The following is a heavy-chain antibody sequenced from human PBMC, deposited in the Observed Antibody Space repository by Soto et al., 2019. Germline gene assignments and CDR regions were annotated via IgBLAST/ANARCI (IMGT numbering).Heavy chain of an antibody. D-gene: IGHD6-13*01. V-gene: IGHV3-23*01. CDR2: ISGSGGST. CDR1: GFTFSSYA. CDR3: AKDPIKYSSSRYRVRFDP. J-gene: IGHJ5*02. Sequence: EVQLLESGGGLVQPGGSLRLSCAASGFTFSSYAMSWVRQAPGKGLEWVSAISGSGGSTYYADSVKGRFTISRDNSKNTLYLQMNSLRAEDTAVYYCAKDPIKYSSSRYRVRFDPWGQGTLVTVSS.